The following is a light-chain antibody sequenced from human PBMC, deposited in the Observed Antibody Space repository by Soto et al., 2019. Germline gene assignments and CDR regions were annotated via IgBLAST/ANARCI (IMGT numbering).Light chain of an antibody. CDR1: QSVLYSSNNNNY. CDR2: WAS. J-gene: IGKJ4*01. CDR3: QQYYTTPLT. V-gene: IGKV4-1*01. Sequence: DIVMTQSPDSLAVSLGERATFNCKSSQSVLYSSNNNNYLAWYQQKPGQPPKLLIYWASTRESGVPDRFSGSGSGTDFTLTINSLQAEDVAVYYCQQYYTTPLTFGGGTKVEIK.